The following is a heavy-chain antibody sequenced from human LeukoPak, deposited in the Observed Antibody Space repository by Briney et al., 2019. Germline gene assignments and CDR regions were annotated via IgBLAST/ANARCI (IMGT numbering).Heavy chain of an antibody. D-gene: IGHD3-10*01. CDR2: ISYDGSNK. J-gene: IGHJ4*02. V-gene: IGHV3-30-3*01. CDR1: GFTFSSYA. Sequence: GGSLRLSCAASGFTFSSYAMHWVRQAPGKGLEWVAVISYDGSNKYYADSVKGRFTISRDNSKNTLYLQMNSLRAEDTAVYYCARGRGSGSYYAPGPYYFDYWGQGTLVTVSS. CDR3: ARGRGSGSYYAPGPYYFDY.